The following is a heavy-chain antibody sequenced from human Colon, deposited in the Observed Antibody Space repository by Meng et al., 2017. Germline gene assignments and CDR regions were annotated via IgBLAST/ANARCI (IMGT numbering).Heavy chain of an antibody. J-gene: IGHJ4*02. Sequence: VRLEQSGTVLVQPSGSLSLSCTASGDSFSSDMGWSGGWQPPGKVLELSGEVRHRGGTNYNPALKSRVVISVDRAENQFSLNLSTVTAADKAVYDCVCDQGRQLINHWGQGTLVTVSS. D-gene: IGHD1-1*01. V-gene: IGHV4-4*02. CDR1: GDSFSSDMG. CDR3: VCDQGRQLINH. CDR2: VRHRGGT.